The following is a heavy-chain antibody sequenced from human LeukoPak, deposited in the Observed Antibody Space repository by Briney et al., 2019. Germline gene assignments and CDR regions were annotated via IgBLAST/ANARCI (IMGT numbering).Heavy chain of an antibody. CDR1: GLTFSNYA. CDR2: ITSDGNKK. CDR3: ARDLGETGYCSGGSCYHLWGSGPDHYYYYGMDV. D-gene: IGHD2-15*01. V-gene: IGHV3-30-3*01. Sequence: GGSLRLSCAASGLTFSNYATYWVRQAPGKGLEWLAGITSDGNKKFHSDSVKGRFTISRDNFRNTLYLQMHSLRAEDTAVYYCARDLGETGYCSGGSCYHLWGSGPDHYYYYGMDVWGQGTTVTVSS. J-gene: IGHJ6*02.